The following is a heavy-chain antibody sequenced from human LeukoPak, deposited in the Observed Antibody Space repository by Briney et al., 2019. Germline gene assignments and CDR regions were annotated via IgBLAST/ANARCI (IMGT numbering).Heavy chain of an antibody. Sequence: GASVKVSCKASGYTFTSYGISWVRQAPGQGLEWMGWISAYNGNTNYAQKLQGRVTMTTDTSTSTAYMEPRSLRSDDTAVYYCARGRPGSVRAPTNYWGQGTLVTVSS. CDR2: ISAYNGNT. J-gene: IGHJ4*02. V-gene: IGHV1-18*01. CDR1: GYTFTSYG. D-gene: IGHD1-14*01. CDR3: ARGRPGSVRAPTNY.